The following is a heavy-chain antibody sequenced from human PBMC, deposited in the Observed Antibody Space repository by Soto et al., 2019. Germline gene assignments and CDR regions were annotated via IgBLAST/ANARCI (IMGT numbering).Heavy chain of an antibody. Sequence: ASVPVSXKSSGYTYTSDGVSWVRQAPEQGHEWMGWISAYNGNTNYAQKLQGRVTMTPDTSTSTAYMELRSLRSDDTAVYSCARDIAVAGSYFDYWGQGTLVTVSS. D-gene: IGHD6-19*01. V-gene: IGHV1-18*01. CDR3: ARDIAVAGSYFDY. J-gene: IGHJ4*02. CDR2: ISAYNGNT. CDR1: GYTYTSDG.